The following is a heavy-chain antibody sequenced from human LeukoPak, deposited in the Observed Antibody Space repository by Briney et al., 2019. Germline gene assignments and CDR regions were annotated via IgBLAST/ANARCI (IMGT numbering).Heavy chain of an antibody. CDR3: ARGGGGVGGSPNNFDY. CDR1: GYTFTGYY. Sequence: ASVKVSCKASGYTFTGYYMHWVRQAPGQGLEWMGWINPNSGGTNYAQKFQGRVTMTRDTSISTAYMELSRLRSDDTAVYYGARGGGGVGGSPNNFDYWGQGTLVTVSS. D-gene: IGHD3-16*01. J-gene: IGHJ4*02. V-gene: IGHV1-2*02. CDR2: INPNSGGT.